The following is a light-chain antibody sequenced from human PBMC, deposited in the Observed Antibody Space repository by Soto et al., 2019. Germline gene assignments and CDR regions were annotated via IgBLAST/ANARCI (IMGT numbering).Light chain of an antibody. CDR2: LNSDGSH. CDR1: SGHSSNA. CDR3: QTWGWGSVV. J-gene: IGLJ2*01. V-gene: IGLV4-69*01. Sequence: QAVVTQSPSASVSLGASVKFTCTLSSGHSSNAVAWHQQQPEKGPRYLMKLNSDGSHSKGDGIPDRFSGSSSGAERYLTISSLQSEDEADYYCQTWGWGSVVFGGGTKLTVL.